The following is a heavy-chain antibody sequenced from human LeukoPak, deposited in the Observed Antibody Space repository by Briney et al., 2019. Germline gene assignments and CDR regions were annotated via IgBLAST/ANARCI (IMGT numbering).Heavy chain of an antibody. D-gene: IGHD3-22*01. CDR2: ISGSGGST. CDR3: ARASYYYDSSGYYYDY. CDR1: GFTFSSYA. V-gene: IGHV3-23*01. Sequence: GGSLRLSCAASGFTFSSYAMSWVRQAPGKGLEWVSAISGSGGSTYYADSVKGRFTISRDNSKNTLYLQMNSLRAEDTAVYYCARASYYYDSSGYYYDYWGQGTLVTVSS. J-gene: IGHJ4*02.